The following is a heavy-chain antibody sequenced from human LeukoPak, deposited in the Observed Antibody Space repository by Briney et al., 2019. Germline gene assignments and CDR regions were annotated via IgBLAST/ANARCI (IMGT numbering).Heavy chain of an antibody. CDR1: GGTFSSYA. J-gene: IGHJ5*02. D-gene: IGHD2-2*02. Sequence: GASVKVSCKASGGTFSSYAISWVRQAPGQGLEWMGGIIPIFGTANYAQKFQGRVTITADESTSTAYMELSSLRSDDTAVYYCARAEQLLYYWFDPWGQGTLVTVSS. CDR3: ARAEQLLYYWFDP. V-gene: IGHV1-69*13. CDR2: IIPIFGTA.